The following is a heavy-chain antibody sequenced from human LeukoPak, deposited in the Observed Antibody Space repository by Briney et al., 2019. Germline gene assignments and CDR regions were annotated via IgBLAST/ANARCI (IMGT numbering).Heavy chain of an antibody. D-gene: IGHD5-18*01. CDR3: AKAGYSYGLPHYYYYYMDV. V-gene: IGHV3-30*04. Sequence: PGGSLRLSCAASGFTFSSYAMHWVRQAPGKGLEWVAVISYDGSNKNFADSVKGRFTISRDNSKNTLYLQMNSLRAEDTAVYYCAKAGYSYGLPHYYYYYMDVWGKGTTVTVSS. CDR1: GFTFSSYA. CDR2: ISYDGSNK. J-gene: IGHJ6*03.